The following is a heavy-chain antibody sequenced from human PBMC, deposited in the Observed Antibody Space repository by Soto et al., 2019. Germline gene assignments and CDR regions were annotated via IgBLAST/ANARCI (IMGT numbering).Heavy chain of an antibody. CDR3: ARDEGYCGSDCYAEYFQH. CDR2: IIPIFGTA. Sequence: QVQLVQSGAEVKKPGSSVKVSCKASGGTFSSYAISWVRQAPGQGLEWMGGIIPIFGTANYAQKFQGRVTITADDSTSTAYMELSSLRSEDTAVYYCARDEGYCGSDCYAEYFQHWGQGTLVTVSS. CDR1: GGTFSSYA. D-gene: IGHD2-21*02. V-gene: IGHV1-69*12. J-gene: IGHJ1*01.